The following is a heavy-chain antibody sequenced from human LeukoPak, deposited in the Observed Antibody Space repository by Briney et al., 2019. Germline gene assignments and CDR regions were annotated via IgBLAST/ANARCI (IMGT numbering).Heavy chain of an antibody. CDR3: ARGQGTVVTATHKYYFDY. V-gene: IGHV4-34*01. Sequence: NASETLSLTCAVYGGSFSGYYWSWIRQPPGKGLEWIGEINHSGSTNYNPSLKSRVTISVDTSKNQFSLKLSSVTAADTAVYYCARGQGTVVTATHKYYFDYWGQGTLVTVSS. CDR1: GGSFSGYY. D-gene: IGHD2-21*02. CDR2: INHSGST. J-gene: IGHJ4*02.